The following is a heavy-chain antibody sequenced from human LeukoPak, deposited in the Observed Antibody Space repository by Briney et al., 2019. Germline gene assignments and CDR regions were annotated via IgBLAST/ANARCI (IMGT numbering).Heavy chain of an antibody. CDR1: GGSISSYY. J-gene: IGHJ3*02. CDR2: IYTSGST. CDR3: ARDAPYYYDSSGFLVYAFDI. Sequence: SETLSLTCTVSGGSISSYYWSWIRQPAGKGLEWIGRIYTSGSTNYNPSLKSRVTMSVDTSKNQFSLKLSSVTAADTAVYYCARDAPYYYDSSGFLVYAFDIWGQGTMVTVSS. V-gene: IGHV4-4*07. D-gene: IGHD3-22*01.